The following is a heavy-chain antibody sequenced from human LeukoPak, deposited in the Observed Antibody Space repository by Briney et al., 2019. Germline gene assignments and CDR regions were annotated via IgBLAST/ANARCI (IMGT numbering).Heavy chain of an antibody. D-gene: IGHD3-22*01. V-gene: IGHV4-38-2*02. CDR1: GYSISSGYY. CDR2: IYDSGST. Sequence: SETLSLTCTVSGYSISSGYYWGWIREPPGKGLEGIGIIYDSGSTYYNPSLKGRVTISVDTSKNQFSLKLSSVTTADTAVYYCAREVGHYYDSSGYPYYFDYWGQGTLVTVSS. J-gene: IGHJ4*02. CDR3: AREVGHYYDSSGYPYYFDY.